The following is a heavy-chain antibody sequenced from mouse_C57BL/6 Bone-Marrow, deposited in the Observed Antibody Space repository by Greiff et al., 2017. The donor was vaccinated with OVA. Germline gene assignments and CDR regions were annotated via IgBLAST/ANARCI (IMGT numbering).Heavy chain of an antibody. CDR1: GYTFTSYD. CDR3: AREDYGSSSYAMDY. Sequence: QVHVKQSGPELVKPGASVKLSCKASGYTFTSYDINWVKQRPGQGLEWIGWIYPRDGSTKYNEKFKGKATLTVDTSSSTAYMELHSLTSEDSAVYFCAREDYGSSSYAMDYWGQGTSVTVSS. D-gene: IGHD1-1*01. J-gene: IGHJ4*01. CDR2: IYPRDGST. V-gene: IGHV1-85*01.